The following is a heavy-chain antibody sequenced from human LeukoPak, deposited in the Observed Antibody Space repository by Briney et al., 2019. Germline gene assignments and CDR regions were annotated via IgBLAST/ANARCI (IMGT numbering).Heavy chain of an antibody. CDR1: GFTFSSYG. CDR2: ISGSGDRT. Sequence: GGSLRLSCAASGFTFSSYGMSWVRQAPGKGLEWVSAISGSGDRTYYADSVKGRFTISRDNSKNTLYLQMNSLRAEDTAVYYCARDWEYSSGWSAFDIWGQGTMVTVSS. J-gene: IGHJ3*02. D-gene: IGHD6-19*01. CDR3: ARDWEYSSGWSAFDI. V-gene: IGHV3-23*01.